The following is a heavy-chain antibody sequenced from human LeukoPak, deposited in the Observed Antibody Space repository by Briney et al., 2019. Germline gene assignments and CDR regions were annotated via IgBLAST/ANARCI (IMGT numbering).Heavy chain of an antibody. D-gene: IGHD2/OR15-2a*01. V-gene: IGHV4-59*11. Sequence: SSETLSLTCTVSGGSISSHYWSWIRQPPGKGLEWIGYIYYSGSTNYNPSLKSRVTISVDTSKNQFSLKLSSVTAADTAVYYCARGRPGQIVGQGYMDVWGKGTTVTVSS. J-gene: IGHJ6*03. CDR1: GGSISSHY. CDR2: IYYSGST. CDR3: ARGRPGQIVGQGYMDV.